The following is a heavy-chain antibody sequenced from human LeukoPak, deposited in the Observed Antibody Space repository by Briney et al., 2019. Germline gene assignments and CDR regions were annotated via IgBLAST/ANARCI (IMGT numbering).Heavy chain of an antibody. J-gene: IGHJ5*02. CDR1: GGSISSSSYY. CDR3: ASSTPRMNYYDSSGYLER. CDR2: IYYSGST. V-gene: IGHV4-61*05. Sequence: KTSETLSLTCTVSGGSISSSSYYWSWIRQPPGKGLEWIGYIYYSGSTNYNPSLKSRVTISVDTSKNQFSLKLSSVTAADTAVYYCASSTPRMNYYDSSGYLERWGQGTLVTVSS. D-gene: IGHD3-22*01.